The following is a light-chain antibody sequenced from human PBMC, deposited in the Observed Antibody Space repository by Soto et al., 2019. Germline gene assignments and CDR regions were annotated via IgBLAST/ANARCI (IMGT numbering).Light chain of an antibody. Sequence: QSALTQPPSASGTPGQRVTISCSGSSPNIGSNTVNWYHQLPGTAPKLLIYSDYQRPSGVPDRFSGSRSGASASLAISGLQSDDEADYYCAAWDDSLKGVMFGGGTKLTVL. CDR2: SDY. J-gene: IGLJ3*02. CDR1: SPNIGSNT. V-gene: IGLV1-44*01. CDR3: AAWDDSLKGVM.